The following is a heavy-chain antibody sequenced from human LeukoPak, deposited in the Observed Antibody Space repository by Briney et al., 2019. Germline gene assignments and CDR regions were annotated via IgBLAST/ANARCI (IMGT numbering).Heavy chain of an antibody. CDR3: ARGVEPLAANTLAY. CDR1: GFTVITND. V-gene: IGHV3-53*01. CDR2: LYSDGNT. D-gene: IGHD1-14*01. Sequence: GGSLRLSCAASGFTVITNDMTWVRQAPGKGLEWVSVLYSDGNTKYADSAQGRFTISRDNSKNTLYLEMNSLSPDDTAVYYCARGVEPLAANTLAYWGQGTLVTVSS. J-gene: IGHJ4*02.